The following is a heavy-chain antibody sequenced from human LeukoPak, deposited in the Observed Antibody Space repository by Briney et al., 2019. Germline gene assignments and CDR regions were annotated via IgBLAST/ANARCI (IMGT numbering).Heavy chain of an antibody. CDR1: GFTFSSYA. J-gene: IGHJ4*02. CDR3: AKAQYYYGSGSYFMDY. D-gene: IGHD3-10*01. V-gene: IGHV3-23*01. Sequence: GGSLRLSCAASGFTFSSYAMSWVRQAPGKGLEWVSAISGSGGSTYYADSVKGRFTISRDNSKNTLYLQMNSLRAEDTAVYYCAKAQYYYGSGSYFMDYWGQGTLVTVTS. CDR2: ISGSGGST.